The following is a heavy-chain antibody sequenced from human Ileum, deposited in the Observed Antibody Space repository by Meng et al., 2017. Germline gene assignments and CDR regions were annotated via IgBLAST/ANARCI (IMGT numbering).Heavy chain of an antibody. V-gene: IGHV4-30-4*01. J-gene: IGHJ4*02. CDR2: TYYNGSP. Sequence: QVQLQESGPGLVKPSQTLSLPCSVSGGSFSSDNYYWTWIRRTPGKGLEWIGLTYYNGSPFYNPSLRSRVTISVDTSKDQFSLKLTSVTAADTAVYYCARERRHYYGSGSFDYWGQGILVTVSS. CDR1: GGSFSSDNYY. CDR3: ARERRHYYGSGSFDY. D-gene: IGHD3-10*01.